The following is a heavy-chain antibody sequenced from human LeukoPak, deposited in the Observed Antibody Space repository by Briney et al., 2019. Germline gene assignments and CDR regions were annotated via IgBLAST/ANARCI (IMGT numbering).Heavy chain of an antibody. CDR1: GFTFSSYA. J-gene: IGHJ6*03. CDR3: AKGSADFWSGYYGMDV. V-gene: IGHV3-23*01. D-gene: IGHD3-3*01. CDR2: ISGSGGST. Sequence: GGSLRLSCAASGFTFSSYAMSWVRQAPGKGVEWVSAISGSGGSTYYADSVKGRFTISRDNSKNTLYLQMNSLRAEDTAVYYCAKGSADFWSGYYGMDVWGKGTTVTVSS.